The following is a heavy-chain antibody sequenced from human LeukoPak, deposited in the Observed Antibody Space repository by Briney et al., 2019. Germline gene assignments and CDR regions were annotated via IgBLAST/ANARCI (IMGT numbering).Heavy chain of an antibody. V-gene: IGHV4-39*02. CDR2: IYYSGNT. J-gene: IGHJ3*02. Sequence: SETLSLTCTVSGGSISSSSYYWGWIRQPPGKGLEWIGSIYYSGNTYYNPSLKSRVTISVDTSKNQFSLKLSSVTAADTAVYYCARDGRQWLARGAFDIWGQGTMVTVSS. CDR1: GGSISSSSYY. D-gene: IGHD6-19*01. CDR3: ARDGRQWLARGAFDI.